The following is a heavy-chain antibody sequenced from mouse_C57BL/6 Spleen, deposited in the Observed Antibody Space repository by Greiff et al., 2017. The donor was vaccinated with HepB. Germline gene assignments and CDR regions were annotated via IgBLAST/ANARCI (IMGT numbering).Heavy chain of an antibody. CDR1: GYTFTNYW. J-gene: IGHJ3*01. CDR2: IYPGGGYT. V-gene: IGHV1-63*01. CDR3: ARAHVGYYDYDRFAY. D-gene: IGHD2-4*01. Sequence: QVQLQQSGAELVRPGTSVKMSCKASGYTFTNYWIGWAKQRPGHGLEWIGDIYPGGGYTNYNEKFKGKATLTADKSSSTAYMQFSSLTSEDSAIYYCARAHVGYYDYDRFAYWGQGTLVTVSA.